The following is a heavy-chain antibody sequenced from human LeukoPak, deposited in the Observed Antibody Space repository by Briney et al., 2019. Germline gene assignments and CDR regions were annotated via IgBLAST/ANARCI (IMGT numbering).Heavy chain of an antibody. CDR3: ARGGVSYYDSSGPSYFDY. D-gene: IGHD3-22*01. Sequence: PSETLSLTCAVYGGSFSGYYWSWIRQPPGKGLEWIGEINHSGSTNYNPSLKSRVTISVDTSKNQFSLKLSSVTAADTAVYYCARGGVSYYDSSGPSYFDYWGQGTLVTVSS. CDR1: GGSFSGYY. CDR2: INHSGST. J-gene: IGHJ4*02. V-gene: IGHV4-34*01.